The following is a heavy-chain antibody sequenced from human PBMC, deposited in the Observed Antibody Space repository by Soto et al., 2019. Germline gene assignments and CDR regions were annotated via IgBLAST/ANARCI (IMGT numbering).Heavy chain of an antibody. Sequence: QVQLVESGGGVVQPGRSLRLSCAASRFTFSNYGMHWVRQAPGKGLEWVAVIWYDGSNKYYADSVKGRFTISRDNSKNTLYLQMNSLRAEDTAVYYCARDDIPGRAVAIYGMDVWGQGTTVTVS. CDR3: ARDDIPGRAVAIYGMDV. V-gene: IGHV3-33*01. CDR2: IWYDGSNK. CDR1: RFTFSNYG. D-gene: IGHD6-19*01. J-gene: IGHJ6*02.